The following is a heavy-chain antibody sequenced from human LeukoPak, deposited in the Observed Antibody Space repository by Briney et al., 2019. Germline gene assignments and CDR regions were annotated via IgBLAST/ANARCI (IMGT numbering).Heavy chain of an antibody. CDR2: ISYDGSNK. Sequence: PGGSLRLSCAASGFTFSSYAMHWVRQAPRKGLEWVAVISYDGSNKYYADSVKGRFTISRDNSKNTLYLQMNSLRAEDTAVYYCARTEGIAAASRGFYYWGQGTLVTVSS. D-gene: IGHD6-13*01. CDR3: ARTEGIAAASRGFYY. J-gene: IGHJ4*02. CDR1: GFTFSSYA. V-gene: IGHV3-30*04.